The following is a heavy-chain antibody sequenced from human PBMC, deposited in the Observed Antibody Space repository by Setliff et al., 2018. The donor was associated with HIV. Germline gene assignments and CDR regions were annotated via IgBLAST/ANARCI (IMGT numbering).Heavy chain of an antibody. CDR2: IYYSGST. D-gene: IGHD4-17*01. V-gene: IGHV4-39*01. Sequence: SETLSLTCTVSGGSISSSSYYWGWIRQPPGKGLEWIGSIYYSGSTYYNPSLKSRVTISVDTSKNQFSLKLSSVTAADTAVYYCARHDPETNHGDYLAYCAFDIWGQGTMVTVSS. CDR1: GGSISSSSYY. J-gene: IGHJ3*02. CDR3: ARHDPETNHGDYLAYCAFDI.